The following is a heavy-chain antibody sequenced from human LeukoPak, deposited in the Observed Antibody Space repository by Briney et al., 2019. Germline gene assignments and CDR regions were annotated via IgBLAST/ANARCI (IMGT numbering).Heavy chain of an antibody. CDR3: ARDMRDSAQSRYFYGYEFGY. V-gene: IGHV3-30-3*01. D-gene: IGHD5-18*01. Sequence: PGGSLRLSCAASGFTFSRFAMHWVRQAPGKGLEWVAVISYHGSTEYYADSVKGRFTISRDNSNNKLYLQMNSLRVEDTAVYYCARDMRDSAQSRYFYGYEFGYWGQGTLVTVSS. CDR1: GFTFSRFA. CDR2: ISYHGSTE. J-gene: IGHJ4*02.